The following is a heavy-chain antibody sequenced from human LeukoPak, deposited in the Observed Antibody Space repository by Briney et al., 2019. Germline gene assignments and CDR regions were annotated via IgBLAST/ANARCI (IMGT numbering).Heavy chain of an antibody. Sequence: SETLSLTCTVSGGSITSHYWSWIRQPPGKGLEWIGYIHYSGSTNYNPSLKSRVTISVDTSKNQFSLNLSSVTAADTAVYFCARDFLLGYYGMDVWGQGTTVTISS. J-gene: IGHJ6*02. CDR2: IHYSGST. D-gene: IGHD3-16*01. CDR3: ARDFLLGYYGMDV. CDR1: GGSITSHY. V-gene: IGHV4-59*11.